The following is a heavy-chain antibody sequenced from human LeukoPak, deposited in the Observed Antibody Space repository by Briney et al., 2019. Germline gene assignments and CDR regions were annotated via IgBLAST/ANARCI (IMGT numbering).Heavy chain of an antibody. J-gene: IGHJ4*02. D-gene: IGHD1-7*01. CDR2: IYHSGST. CDR1: GYSISSGYY. V-gene: IGHV4-38-2*01. CDR3: ASITGTIG. Sequence: SETLSLTCAVSGYSISSGYYWGWIRQPPGKGLEWIGSIYHSGSTYYNPSLKSRVTISVDTSKNHFSLKLSSVTAADTAVYYCASITGTIGWGQGTLVTVSS.